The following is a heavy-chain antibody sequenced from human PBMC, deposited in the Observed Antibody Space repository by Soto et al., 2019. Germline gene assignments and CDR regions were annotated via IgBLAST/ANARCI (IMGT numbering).Heavy chain of an antibody. Sequence: EVQLLQSGGGLVLPGGSLRLSCEASGFTFGSYGMTWVRQGPGKGLEWVSLIGAAGGTTYTAEAVKGRFTIARDNSRNSLYLQMDNLRVEDTAVYYCAKGYGWDYLDYWGQGALVTVSP. D-gene: IGHD4-17*01. CDR3: AKGYGWDYLDY. CDR1: GFTFGSYG. CDR2: IGAAGGTT. J-gene: IGHJ4*02. V-gene: IGHV3-23*01.